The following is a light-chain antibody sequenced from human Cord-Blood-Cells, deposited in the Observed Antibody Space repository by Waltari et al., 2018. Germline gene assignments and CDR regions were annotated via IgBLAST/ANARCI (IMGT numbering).Light chain of an antibody. V-gene: IGLV2-8*01. CDR1: SSDFGGYNY. J-gene: IGLJ3*02. CDR3: SSYAGSNNWV. CDR2: EVS. Sequence: QSALTQPPSASGSPGQSVTISCTGTSSDFGGYNYVSWYQQHPGKAPKLMIYEVSRRPSGVRDRFSGSKSGNTASLTVSGLQAEDEADYYCSSYAGSNNWVFGGGTKLTVL.